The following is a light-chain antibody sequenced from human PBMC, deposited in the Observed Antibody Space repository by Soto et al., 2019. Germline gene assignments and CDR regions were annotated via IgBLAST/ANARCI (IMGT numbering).Light chain of an antibody. CDR1: SSDVGTYNS. CDR2: DFS. J-gene: IGLJ1*01. CDR3: ASYVGSSTYA. V-gene: IGLV2-14*03. Sequence: QSALTQPASVSGSPGQSITIFCTGTSSDVGTYNSVSWYQQHPGKVPELMIFDFSNRPSGISSRFSGSKSGNTASLTISGLQAEDEADYYCASYVGSSTYAFGTGTKATVL.